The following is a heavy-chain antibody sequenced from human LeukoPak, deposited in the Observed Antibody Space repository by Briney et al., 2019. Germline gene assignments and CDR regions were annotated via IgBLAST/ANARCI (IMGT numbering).Heavy chain of an antibody. J-gene: IGHJ4*02. D-gene: IGHD3-3*01. CDR2: IRDDGSNK. V-gene: IGHV3-30*02. CDR1: GFTFSSYG. Sequence: PGGSLRLSCAASGFTFSSYGMHWVRQAPGKGLEWVAFIRDDGSNKYYADSVKGRFTISRDNSMNTLYLQMNSLRAEDTAVYYCAKDDPVTISRNFDYWGQGTLVTVSS. CDR3: AKDDPVTISRNFDY.